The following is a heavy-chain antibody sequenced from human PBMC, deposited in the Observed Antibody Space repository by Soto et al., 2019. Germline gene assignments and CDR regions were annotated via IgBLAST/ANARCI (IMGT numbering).Heavy chain of an antibody. Sequence: RGESLKISCKGSGYSFTSYWIGWVRQMPGKGLEWMGIIYPGDSDTGYSPSFQGQVTISADKSISTAYLQWSSLKASDTAMYYCARSSIAARRVAFDIWGQGTMVTVSS. CDR1: GYSFTSYW. J-gene: IGHJ3*02. CDR3: ARSSIAARRVAFDI. D-gene: IGHD6-6*01. V-gene: IGHV5-51*01. CDR2: IYPGDSDT.